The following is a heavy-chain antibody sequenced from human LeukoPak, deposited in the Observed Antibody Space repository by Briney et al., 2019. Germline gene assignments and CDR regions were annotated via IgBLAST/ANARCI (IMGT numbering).Heavy chain of an antibody. CDR1: GLTLSSSS. CDR3: ARVTYYSSSGHPFDY. J-gene: IGHJ4*02. Sequence: PGPCLSLSFALSGLTLSSSSIASGRQAPGKGLGWVSSISSSSSNIYYADSVKGRFTIYRDNTKNSLYLQMNNMGAEDTAVYYCARVTYYSSSGHPFDYWGQGTLVTVSS. V-gene: IGHV3-21*01. CDR2: ISSSSSNI. D-gene: IGHD3-22*01.